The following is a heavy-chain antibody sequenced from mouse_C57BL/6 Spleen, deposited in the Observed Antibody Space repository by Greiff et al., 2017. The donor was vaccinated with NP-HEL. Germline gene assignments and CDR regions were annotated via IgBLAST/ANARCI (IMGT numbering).Heavy chain of an antibody. CDR3: ARGYYGSRDYFDY. J-gene: IGHJ2*01. CDR1: GYTFTSYW. Sequence: QVQLQQSGAELVKPGASVKMSCKASGYTFTSYWITWVKQRPGQGLEWIGDIYPGSGSTNYNEKFKSKATLTVDTSSSTAYMQLSSLTSEDSAVYYCARGYYGSRDYFDYWGQGTTLTVSS. D-gene: IGHD1-1*01. CDR2: IYPGSGST. V-gene: IGHV1-55*01.